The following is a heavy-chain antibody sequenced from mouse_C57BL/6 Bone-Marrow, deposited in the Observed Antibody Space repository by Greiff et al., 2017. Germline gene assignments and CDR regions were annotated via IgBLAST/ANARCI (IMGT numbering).Heavy chain of an antibody. CDR3: ARAVTVVAYYFAMDY. CDR2: IYPGDGDN. J-gene: IGHJ4*01. Sequence: QVQLQQPGAELVKPGASVKISCKASGYAFSSYWMNWVKQRPGKGLAWIGKIYPGDGDNNYNGKFKGKATLTADKHSSTPYIQISSLTFEDSAVYFCARAVTVVAYYFAMDYWGQGTSVTVSS. V-gene: IGHV1-80*01. CDR1: GYAFSSYW. D-gene: IGHD1-1*01.